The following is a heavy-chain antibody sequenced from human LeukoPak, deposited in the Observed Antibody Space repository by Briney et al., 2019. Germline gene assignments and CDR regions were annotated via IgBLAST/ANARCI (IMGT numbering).Heavy chain of an antibody. CDR3: ASRRIQLDYFDY. Sequence: TGGSLRLSCAASGFTFSSYAMSWVRQAPGKGLEWVSAISGSGGSTYYADSVMGRFTISRDNSKNTLYLQMNSLRAEDTAVYYCASRRIQLDYFDYWGQGTLVTVSS. V-gene: IGHV3-23*01. J-gene: IGHJ4*02. CDR1: GFTFSSYA. D-gene: IGHD5-18*01. CDR2: ISGSGGST.